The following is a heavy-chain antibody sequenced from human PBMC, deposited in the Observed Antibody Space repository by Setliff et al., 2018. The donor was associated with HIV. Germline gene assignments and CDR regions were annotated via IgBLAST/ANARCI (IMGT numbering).Heavy chain of an antibody. CDR3: ARDWGQRLVIPH. D-gene: IGHD2-21*01. Sequence: SETLSLTCTVSGGSISSGIYYWSWIRQPAGKGLEWIGRIYTSGSTNYNPSLKSRVTISVDTSKNQFSLKLSSVTAADTAVYYCARDWGQRLVIPHWGQGTLVTVSS. CDR1: GGSISSGIYY. CDR2: IYTSGST. J-gene: IGHJ4*02. V-gene: IGHV4-61*02.